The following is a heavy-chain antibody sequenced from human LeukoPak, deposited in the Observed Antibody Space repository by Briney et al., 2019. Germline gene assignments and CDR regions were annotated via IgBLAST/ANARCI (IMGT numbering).Heavy chain of an antibody. D-gene: IGHD4-17*01. V-gene: IGHV3-23*01. Sequence: PGGSLRLSRAASGFTFSSYAMSWVRQAPGKGLEWVSTISAGGGSTYYADSVKGRFTISRDNSKNTLYLQMNSLRAEDTAVYYCAKPASGTTVTRGYFDYWGQGTLVTVSS. J-gene: IGHJ4*02. CDR1: GFTFSSYA. CDR2: ISAGGGST. CDR3: AKPASGTTVTRGYFDY.